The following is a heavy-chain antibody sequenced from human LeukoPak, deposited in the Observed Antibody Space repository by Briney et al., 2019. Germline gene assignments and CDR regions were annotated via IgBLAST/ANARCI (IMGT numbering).Heavy chain of an antibody. CDR1: GYTFTGYY. D-gene: IGHD6-13*01. J-gene: IGHJ5*02. CDR3: ARDLAAAGTSIGFDP. V-gene: IGHV1-2*02. CDR2: INPNSGGT. Sequence: GASVKVSCKASGYTFTGYYMHWVRQAPGQGLEWMEWINPNSGGTNYAQKFQGRVTMTRDTSISTAYMELSRLRSDDTAVYYCARDLAAAGTSIGFDPWGQGTLVTVSS.